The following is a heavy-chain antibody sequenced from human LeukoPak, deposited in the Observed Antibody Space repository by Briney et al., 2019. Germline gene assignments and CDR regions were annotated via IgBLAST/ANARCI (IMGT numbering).Heavy chain of an antibody. D-gene: IGHD3-9*01. V-gene: IGHV1-2*02. Sequence: ASVKVSCKASGGTFSSCAISWVRQAPGQGLEWMGWINPNSGGTNYAQKFQGRVTMTRDTSISTAYMELSRLRSDDTAVYYCARARNLLRYFDWLLFYWGQGTLVTVSS. CDR2: INPNSGGT. J-gene: IGHJ4*02. CDR3: ARARNLLRYFDWLLFY. CDR1: GGTFSSCA.